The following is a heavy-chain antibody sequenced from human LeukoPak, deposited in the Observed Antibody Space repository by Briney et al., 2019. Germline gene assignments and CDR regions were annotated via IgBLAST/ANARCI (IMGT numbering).Heavy chain of an antibody. J-gene: IGHJ1*01. V-gene: IGHV1-2*02. CDR2: INPSSGGT. Sequence: ASVKVSCKASGYTFAGYYMHWVRQAPGQGLEWMGWINPSSGGTNYAQKFQGRVTMTRDTSISTAYMELSRLRSDDTAVYYCARVFGFGELLTFQHWGQGTLVTVSS. CDR3: ARVFGFGELLTFQH. CDR1: GYTFAGYY. D-gene: IGHD3-10*01.